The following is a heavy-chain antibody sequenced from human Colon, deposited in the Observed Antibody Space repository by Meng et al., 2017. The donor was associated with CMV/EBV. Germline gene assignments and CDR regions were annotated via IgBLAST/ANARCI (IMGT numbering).Heavy chain of an antibody. CDR1: GFTFSDYY. J-gene: IGHJ4*02. CDR2: ISSSGSTI. Sequence: GSLRISCAASGFTFSDYYMSWIRQAPGKGLEWVSYISSSGSTIYYADSVKGRFTISRDNAKNSLYLQMNSLRAEDTAVYYCAREAVAARPVIRNFDYWGQGTLVTVSS. V-gene: IGHV3-11*01. D-gene: IGHD6-6*01. CDR3: AREAVAARPVIRNFDY.